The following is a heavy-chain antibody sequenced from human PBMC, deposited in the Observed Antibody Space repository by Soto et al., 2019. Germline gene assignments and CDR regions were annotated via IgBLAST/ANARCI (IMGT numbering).Heavy chain of an antibody. CDR2: IKQDGSEK. Sequence: GGSLRLSCAASGFTFSSYWVSWVRQAPGKGLEWVANIKQDGSEKYYVDSVKGRFTISRDNAKNSLYLQMNSLRAEDTAVYYCARVPYYYDSSGYSYWYFDLWGRGTLVTVSS. D-gene: IGHD3-22*01. CDR3: ARVPYYYDSSGYSYWYFDL. J-gene: IGHJ2*01. V-gene: IGHV3-7*03. CDR1: GFTFSSYW.